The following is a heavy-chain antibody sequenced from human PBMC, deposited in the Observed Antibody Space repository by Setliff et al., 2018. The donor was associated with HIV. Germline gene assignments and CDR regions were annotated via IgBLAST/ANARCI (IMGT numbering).Heavy chain of an antibody. Sequence: SVKVSCKASGDTFRSRAFNWVRQAPGQGPEWMGGIIPMFGTANYAQKFQGRVTITADESTSTVYMELSSLRSDDTALYYCAREWNSGHGGQIEFDYWGQGTLVTVSS. V-gene: IGHV1-69*13. CDR1: GDTFRSRA. J-gene: IGHJ4*02. D-gene: IGHD1-26*01. CDR2: IIPMFGTA. CDR3: AREWNSGHGGQIEFDY.